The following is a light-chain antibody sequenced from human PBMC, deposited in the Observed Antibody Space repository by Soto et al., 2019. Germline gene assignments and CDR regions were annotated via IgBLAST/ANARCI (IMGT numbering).Light chain of an antibody. J-gene: IGLJ1*01. CDR1: SSDVGGYNY. CDR2: DVT. Sequence: QSALTQPRSVSGSPGQSVTISCTGTSSDVGGYNYVSWYQHHPCKAPKLMIYDVTKRPSGVRDRFSASKSGNTASLTISGLQAEDEADYYCCSYAGSYTYVCGNGTKVTVL. V-gene: IGLV2-11*01. CDR3: CSYAGSYTYV.